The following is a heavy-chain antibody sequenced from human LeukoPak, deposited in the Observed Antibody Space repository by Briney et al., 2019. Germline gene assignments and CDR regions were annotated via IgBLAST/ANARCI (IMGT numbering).Heavy chain of an antibody. D-gene: IGHD6-19*01. V-gene: IGHV3-33*08. J-gene: IGHJ4*02. Sequence: GGSLRLSCAASGFTFNTYVMSWVRQAPGKGLEWVAVIWFDGSNKFYADSVKGRFTISRDNSKNTLYLQMNSLRAEDTAVYYCASSAGALIDCWGQGTLVIVSS. CDR3: ASSAGALIDC. CDR1: GFTFNTYV. CDR2: IWFDGSNK.